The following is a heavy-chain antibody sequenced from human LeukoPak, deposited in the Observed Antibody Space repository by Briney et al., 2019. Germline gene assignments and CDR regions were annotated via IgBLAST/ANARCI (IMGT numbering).Heavy chain of an antibody. V-gene: IGHV4-39*07. CDR2: IYYSWST. D-gene: IGHD3-10*01. J-gene: IGHJ4*02. CDR1: GGSISSSSYY. Sequence: PSETLSLTCTVSGGSISSSSYYWGWIRQPPGKGLEWIVSIYYSWSTYYNPSLKSRVTISVDTSKNQFSLKLSSVTAADTAVYYCARTYGSGSRDYWGQGTLVTVSS. CDR3: ARTYGSGSRDY.